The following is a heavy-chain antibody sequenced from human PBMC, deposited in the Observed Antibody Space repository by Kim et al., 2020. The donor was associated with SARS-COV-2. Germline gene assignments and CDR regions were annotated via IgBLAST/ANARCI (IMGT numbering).Heavy chain of an antibody. CDR3: ARDLDSSSWPYYYYYGMDV. J-gene: IGHJ6*02. CDR2: ISSSSSYI. CDR1: GFTFSSYS. D-gene: IGHD6-13*01. V-gene: IGHV3-21*01. Sequence: GGSLRLSCAASGFTFSSYSMNWVRQAPGKGLEWVSSISSSSSYIYYADSVKGRFTISRDNAKNSLYLQMNSLRAEDTAVYYCARDLDSSSWPYYYYYGMDVWGQGTTVTVSS.